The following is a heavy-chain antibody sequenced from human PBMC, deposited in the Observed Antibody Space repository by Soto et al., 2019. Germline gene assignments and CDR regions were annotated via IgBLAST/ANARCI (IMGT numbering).Heavy chain of an antibody. Sequence: QVPLVQSGGEVKRPGASVKVSCKTSGYTFSNYGITWVRQAPGQPLEWLGWISLYSDGTNYAQKFQGRVSMTTDTSTTTAYMELRSLRSDDTADYYCARVVPGAEAWFGPWGQGTLVTVSS. CDR2: ISLYSDGT. J-gene: IGHJ5*02. V-gene: IGHV1-18*01. CDR1: GYTFSNYG. CDR3: ARVVPGAEAWFGP. D-gene: IGHD2-2*01.